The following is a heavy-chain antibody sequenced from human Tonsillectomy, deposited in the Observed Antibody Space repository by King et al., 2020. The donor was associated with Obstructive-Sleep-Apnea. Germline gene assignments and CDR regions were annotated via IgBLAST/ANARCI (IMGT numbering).Heavy chain of an antibody. CDR1: SGALSSGGYF. V-gene: IGHV4-31*03. D-gene: IGHD3-10*01. CDR3: ARDVLYGSGSFDI. CDR2: IHYSGTT. Sequence: QLQESGPGLVKPSQTLSLTCTVSSGALSSGGYFWAWIRQHPEKGLEWIGSIHYSGTTRYNPSLESRLTISLDTSPKQFSLEMRSVTAAVTAVYFCARDVLYGSGSFDIWGQGILVTVSS. J-gene: IGHJ4*02.